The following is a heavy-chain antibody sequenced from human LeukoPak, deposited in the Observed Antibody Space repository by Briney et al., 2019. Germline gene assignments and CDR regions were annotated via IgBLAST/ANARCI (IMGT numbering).Heavy chain of an antibody. CDR3: ARVAPPEAFDI. V-gene: IGHV1-69*02. D-gene: IGHD2-15*01. CDR1: GGTFSSYT. J-gene: IGHJ3*02. Sequence: ASVKVSCKASGGTFSSYTISWVRQAPGQGLEWMGRIIPILGIANYAQKFQGRVTITADKSTSTAYIELSSLRSEDTAVYYCARVAPPEAFDIWGQGTMVTVSS. CDR2: IIPILGIA.